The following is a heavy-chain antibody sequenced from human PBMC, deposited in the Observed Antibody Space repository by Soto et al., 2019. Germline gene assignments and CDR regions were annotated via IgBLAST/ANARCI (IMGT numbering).Heavy chain of an antibody. CDR3: ARPGDSSGYYPFDY. CDR1: GGSISSYY. D-gene: IGHD3-22*01. CDR2: TYYSGST. J-gene: IGHJ4*02. Sequence: PSETLSLTCTVSGGSISSYYWSWIRQPPGKGLEWIGYTYYSGSTNYNPSLKSRVTISVDTSKNQFSLKLSSVTAADTAVYYCARPGDSSGYYPFDYWGQGTLVTVSS. V-gene: IGHV4-59*08.